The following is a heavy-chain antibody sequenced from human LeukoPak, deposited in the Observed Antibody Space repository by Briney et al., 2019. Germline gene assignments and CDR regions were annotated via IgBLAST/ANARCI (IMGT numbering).Heavy chain of an antibody. CDR3: AKRCSSTSCYLRVGY. J-gene: IGHJ4*02. CDR1: GFTFSSYA. CDR2: ISGSGGST. D-gene: IGHD2-2*01. V-gene: IGHV3-23*01. Sequence: PGGSLRLSCAASGFTFSSYAMSWVRQAPGKGLEWVSAISGSGGSTYYADSVKGRFTISRDNSKNTLYLQMNSLRAEDTAVYYCAKRCSSTSCYLRVGYWGQGTLVTVSS.